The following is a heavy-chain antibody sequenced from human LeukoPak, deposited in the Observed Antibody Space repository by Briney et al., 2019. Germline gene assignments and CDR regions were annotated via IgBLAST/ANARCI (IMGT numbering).Heavy chain of an antibody. D-gene: IGHD6-19*01. CDR2: IRYDGSDK. CDR3: AKVRSGWYWFFDY. V-gene: IGHV3-30*02. Sequence: PGGSLRLSCAASGFTFSSYGMHWVRQAPGKGLEWVAFIRYDGSDKYYADSVKGRFTISRDNSKNTLFLQMNSLRAEDTAVYYCAKVRSGWYWFFDYWGQGTLVTVSS. CDR1: GFTFSSYG. J-gene: IGHJ4*02.